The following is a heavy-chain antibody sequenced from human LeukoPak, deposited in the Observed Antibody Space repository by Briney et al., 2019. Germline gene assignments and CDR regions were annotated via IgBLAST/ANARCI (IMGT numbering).Heavy chain of an antibody. CDR1: EFTFSSHA. D-gene: IGHD6-19*01. Sequence: GGSLGLSCVASEFTFSSHAMNWVRQAPGKGLEWVSSISGGGESTYYADSVKGRFTVSRDNSKNTLYLQINSLRGEDTAVYYCAKGKYSSGGVPDYWGQGTLVTVSS. CDR2: ISGGGEST. V-gene: IGHV3-23*01. J-gene: IGHJ4*02. CDR3: AKGKYSSGGVPDY.